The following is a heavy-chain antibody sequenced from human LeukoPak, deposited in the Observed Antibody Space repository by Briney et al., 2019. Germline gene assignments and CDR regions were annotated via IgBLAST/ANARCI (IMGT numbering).Heavy chain of an antibody. D-gene: IGHD3-9*01. V-gene: IGHV4-59*12. CDR1: GGSISSYY. CDR3: ARGYDILTGYGRYYYYGMDV. Sequence: SETLSLTCTVSGGSISSYYWSWIRQPPGKGLEWIGYIYYSGSTNYNPSLKSRVTISVDTSKNQFSLKLSSVTAADTAVYYCARGYDILTGYGRYYYYGMDVWGQGTTVTVSS. J-gene: IGHJ6*02. CDR2: IYYSGST.